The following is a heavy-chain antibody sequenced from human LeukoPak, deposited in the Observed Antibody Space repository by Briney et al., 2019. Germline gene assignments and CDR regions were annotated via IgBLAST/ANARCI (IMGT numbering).Heavy chain of an antibody. D-gene: IGHD3-22*01. CDR2: ISYDGSNK. V-gene: IGHV3-30-3*01. CDR3: ARDYDSSGYYGPLGENEPDAFDI. CDR1: GFTFSSYA. Sequence: LAGGSLRLSCAASGFTFSSYAMHWVRQAPGKGLEWVAVISYDGSNKYYADSVKGRFTISRDNSKNTLYLQMNSLRAEDTAVYYCARDYDSSGYYGPLGENEPDAFDIWGQGTMVTVSS. J-gene: IGHJ3*02.